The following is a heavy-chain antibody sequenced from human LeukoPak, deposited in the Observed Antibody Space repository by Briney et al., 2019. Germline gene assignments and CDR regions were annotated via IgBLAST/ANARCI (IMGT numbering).Heavy chain of an antibody. CDR1: GFTFSTYS. CDR3: ARGEFGELKY. Sequence: GGSLRLSCAASGFTFSTYSMNWVRQAPGKGLEWVSSISGSSSYIYYADSVKGRFTISRDNSKNTLYLQMNSLRAEDTAVYYCARGEFGELKYWGQGTPVTVSS. J-gene: IGHJ4*02. D-gene: IGHD3-10*01. V-gene: IGHV3-21*04. CDR2: ISGSSSYI.